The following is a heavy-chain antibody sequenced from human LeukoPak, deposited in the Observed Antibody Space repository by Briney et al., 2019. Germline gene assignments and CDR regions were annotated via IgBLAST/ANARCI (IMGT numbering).Heavy chain of an antibody. J-gene: IGHJ5*02. CDR1: GYTLTELS. CDR3: ATPRSGNQNWFDP. CDR2: FDPEDGET. V-gene: IGHV1-24*01. Sequence: GASVKVSCKVSGYTLTELSMHWVRQAPGKGLEWMGGFDPEDGETIYAQKFQGRVTITEDTSTDTAYMELSSLRSEDTAVYYCATPRSGNQNWFDPWGQGTLVTVSS. D-gene: IGHD3-3*01.